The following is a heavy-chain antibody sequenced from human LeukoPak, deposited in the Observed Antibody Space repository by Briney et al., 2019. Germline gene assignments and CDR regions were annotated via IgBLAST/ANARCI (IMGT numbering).Heavy chain of an antibody. CDR2: IIPIFGIA. CDR3: ARESRSGYDWDY. D-gene: IGHD5-12*01. CDR1: GGAFSSYA. V-gene: IGHV1-69*04. Sequence: SVKVFCKASGGAFSSYAISWVRQAPGQGLEWMGRIIPIFGIANYAQKFQSRVTITADKSTSTAYMELSSLRSEDTAVYYCARESRSGYDWDYWGQGTLVTVSS. J-gene: IGHJ4*02.